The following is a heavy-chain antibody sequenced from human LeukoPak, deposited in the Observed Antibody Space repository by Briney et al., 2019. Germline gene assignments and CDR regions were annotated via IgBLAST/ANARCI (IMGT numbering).Heavy chain of an antibody. CDR3: ARETGLEQLNGWFDP. V-gene: IGHV1-69*05. CDR1: GGTFSSYA. Sequence: ASVKVSCKASGGTFSSYAISWVRQAPGQGLEWMGGIIPIFGTANYAQKFQGRVTITTDESTSTAYMELSSLRSEDTAVYYCARETGLEQLNGWFDPWGQGSLVTVSS. CDR2: IIPIFGTA. D-gene: IGHD6-13*01. J-gene: IGHJ5*02.